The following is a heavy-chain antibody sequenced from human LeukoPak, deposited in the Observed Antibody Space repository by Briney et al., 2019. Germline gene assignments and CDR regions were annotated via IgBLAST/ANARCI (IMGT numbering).Heavy chain of an antibody. CDR3: ARDSCSSTSCYASGYYYYGMDV. CDR2: ISSSGSTI. Sequence: GGSLRLSCVASGFTFGKYWMSWIRQAPGKGLEWVSYISSSGSTIYYADSVKGRFTISRDNAKNSLYLQMNSLRAEDTAVYYCARDSCSSTSCYASGYYYYGMDVWGQGTTVTVSS. V-gene: IGHV3-11*01. D-gene: IGHD2-2*01. J-gene: IGHJ6*02. CDR1: GFTFGKYW.